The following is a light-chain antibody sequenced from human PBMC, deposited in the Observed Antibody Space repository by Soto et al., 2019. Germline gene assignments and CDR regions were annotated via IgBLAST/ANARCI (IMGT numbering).Light chain of an antibody. CDR1: QDIRKD. Sequence: AIQMTQSPASLSVSIGDRITISCRASQDIRKDLAWYQQKPGNAPNLLIYSASSLQSGVQTRFSGSGSGSDSTLIISSLHPEYFASYFCLQGFTFRTFGHGTKVVFK. V-gene: IGKV1-6*01. CDR2: SAS. J-gene: IGKJ3*01. CDR3: LQGFTFRT.